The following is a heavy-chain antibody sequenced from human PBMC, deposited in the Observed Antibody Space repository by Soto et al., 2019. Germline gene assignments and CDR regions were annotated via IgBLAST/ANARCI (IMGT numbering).Heavy chain of an antibody. CDR1: RGSFSGYY. J-gene: IGHJ6*02. CDR2: INHSAST. Sequence: QVQLQQWGAGLLKPSETLSLTCAVYRGSFSGYYWSWIRQPPGKGLEWIGEINHSASTNYNPSLKSRVTISVDMSENQFFLKLSSVTAADTAVYYRARGALYYGMDVWGRGTTVTVSS. CDR3: ARGALYYGMDV. V-gene: IGHV4-34*01.